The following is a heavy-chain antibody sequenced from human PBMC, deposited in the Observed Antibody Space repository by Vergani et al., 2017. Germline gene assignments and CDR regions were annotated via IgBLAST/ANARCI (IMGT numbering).Heavy chain of an antibody. D-gene: IGHD2-15*01. V-gene: IGHV3-30*18. Sequence: QVQLVESGGGVVQPGRSLRLSCAASGFTFSSYGMHWVRQAPGKGLEWVAVISYDGSNKYYADSVKGRFTISRDNSKNTLYLQMNSLRAEDTAVYYCAKMITGYCSSGSCYSVFFDYWGQGTLVTVSS. CDR2: ISYDGSNK. J-gene: IGHJ4*02. CDR1: GFTFSSYG. CDR3: AKMITGYCSSGSCYSVFFDY.